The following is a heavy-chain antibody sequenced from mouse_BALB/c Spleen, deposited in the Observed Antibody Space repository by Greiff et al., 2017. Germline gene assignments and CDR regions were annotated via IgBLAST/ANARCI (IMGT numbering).Heavy chain of an antibody. V-gene: IGHV5-6-3*01. D-gene: IGHD2-3*01. Sequence: EVKLVESGGGLVQPGGSLKLSCAASGFTFSSYGMSWVRQTPDKRLELVATINSNGGSTYYPDSVKGRFTISRDNAKNTLYLQMSSLKSEDTAMYYCARERMGGYFDYWGQGTTLTVSS. CDR1: GFTFSSYG. CDR2: INSNGGST. J-gene: IGHJ2*01. CDR3: ARERMGGYFDY.